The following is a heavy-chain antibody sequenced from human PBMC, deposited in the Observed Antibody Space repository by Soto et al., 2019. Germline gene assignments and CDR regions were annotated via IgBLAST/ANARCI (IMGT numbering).Heavy chain of an antibody. V-gene: IGHV3-30-3*01. CDR3: ARGSEDYIWGSSDY. D-gene: IGHD3-16*01. CDR1: GFTFSSYA. CDR2: ISYDGSNK. J-gene: IGHJ4*02. Sequence: QVQLVESGGGVVQPGRSLRLSCAASGFTFSSYAMHWVRQAPGKGLEWVAVISYDGSNKYYADSVKGRFTISRDNSKNTLYLQMNSLRAEDTAVYYCARGSEDYIWGSSDYWGQGTLVTVSS.